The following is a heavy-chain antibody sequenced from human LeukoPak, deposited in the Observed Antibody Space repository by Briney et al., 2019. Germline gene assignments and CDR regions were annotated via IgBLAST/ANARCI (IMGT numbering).Heavy chain of an antibody. Sequence: PGRSLRLSCAASGFTFSSYDMHWVRQAPGKGLEWVALIWYDGSNKYYADSVKGRFTISRDNSKNTLYLQMNSLRAEDTAVYYCAKDQYGDSMFDYWGQGTLVTVSS. CDR1: GFTFSSYD. D-gene: IGHD4-17*01. CDR2: IWYDGSNK. V-gene: IGHV3-33*06. J-gene: IGHJ4*02. CDR3: AKDQYGDSMFDY.